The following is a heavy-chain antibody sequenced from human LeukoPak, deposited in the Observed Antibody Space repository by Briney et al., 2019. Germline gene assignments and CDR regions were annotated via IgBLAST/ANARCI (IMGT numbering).Heavy chain of an antibody. Sequence: ASAKVSCKASGYTFTGYYMHWVRQAPGQGLEWMGWINPNSGGTNYAQKFQGRVTMTRDTSISTAYMELSRLRSDDTAVYYCARGRITGTPADAFDIWGQGTMVTVSS. D-gene: IGHD1/OR15-1a*01. CDR3: ARGRITGTPADAFDI. J-gene: IGHJ3*02. CDR1: GYTFTGYY. V-gene: IGHV1-2*02. CDR2: INPNSGGT.